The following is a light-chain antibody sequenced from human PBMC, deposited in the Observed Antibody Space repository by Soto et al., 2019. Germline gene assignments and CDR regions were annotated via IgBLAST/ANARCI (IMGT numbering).Light chain of an antibody. V-gene: IGKV3-20*01. CDR2: DAS. J-gene: IGKJ5*01. CDR1: QRISNSD. CDR3: QQYVSSPPSIT. Sequence: EIVLTQSPGTLSLSPGERATLSCRASQRISNSDLAWYQQKPGQAPRLLLYDASSRATGIPDRVSGSGSGTDFTLTISRLEPEDFAVYYCQQYVSSPPSITFGQGTRLEI.